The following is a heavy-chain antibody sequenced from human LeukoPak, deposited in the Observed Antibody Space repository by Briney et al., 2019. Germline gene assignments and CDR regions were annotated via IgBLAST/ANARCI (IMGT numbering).Heavy chain of an antibody. CDR3: ARSGPDFDY. V-gene: IGHV3-7*01. Sequence: PGGSLRLSCEASGFTFSNYWMSWVRQTPEKGLEWVANIKEDGSEKNYVDSVKGRFTLSRDNAKNSLYLQMNSLRDEDTAVYYCARSGPDFDYWGQGTLVSVSS. J-gene: IGHJ4*02. CDR2: IKEDGSEK. CDR1: GFTFSNYW. D-gene: IGHD3-3*01.